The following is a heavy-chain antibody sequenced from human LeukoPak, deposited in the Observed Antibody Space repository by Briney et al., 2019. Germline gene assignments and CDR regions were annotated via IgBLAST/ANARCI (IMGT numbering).Heavy chain of an antibody. CDR3: AGSGDGYNLAFDY. J-gene: IGHJ4*02. Sequence: SETLSLTCTVSGGSISSGGYYWSWIRQPPGKGLEWIGYIYHSGSTYYNPSLKSRVTISVDRSKNQFSLKLSSVTAADTAVYYCAGSGDGYNLAFDYWGQGTLVTVSS. CDR1: GGSISSGGYY. D-gene: IGHD5-24*01. CDR2: IYHSGST. V-gene: IGHV4-30-2*01.